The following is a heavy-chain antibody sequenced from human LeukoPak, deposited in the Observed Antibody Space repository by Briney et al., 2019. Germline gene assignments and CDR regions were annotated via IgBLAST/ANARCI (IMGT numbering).Heavy chain of an antibody. J-gene: IGHJ6*02. Sequence: SQTLSLTCTVSGGSISSGGYYWSWIRQHPGKGLEWIGYIYYSGSTYYNPSLESRVTISVDTSKNQFSLKLSSVTAADTAVYYCAREASSSSSYYYYGMDVWGQGTTVTVSS. V-gene: IGHV4-31*03. CDR2: IYYSGST. CDR3: AREASSSSSYYYYGMDV. D-gene: IGHD6-6*01. CDR1: GGSISSGGYY.